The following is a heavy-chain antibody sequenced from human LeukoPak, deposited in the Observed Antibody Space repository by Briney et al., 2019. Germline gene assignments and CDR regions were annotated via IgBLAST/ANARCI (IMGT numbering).Heavy chain of an antibody. CDR3: ARDGDL. CDR2: IYTSGST. V-gene: IGHV4-61*02. CDR1: GGSISSGSYY. J-gene: IGHJ5*02. Sequence: SETLSLTCTVSGGSISSGSYYWSWIRQPAGKGLEWIGRIYTSGSTNYNPSLKSRVTISVDTSKNQFSLKLSSVTAADTAVYYCARDGDLWGQGTLVTVSS.